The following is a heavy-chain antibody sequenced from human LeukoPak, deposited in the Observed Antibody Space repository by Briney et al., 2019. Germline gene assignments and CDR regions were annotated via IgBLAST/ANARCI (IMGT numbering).Heavy chain of an antibody. CDR3: ARGWGYFDY. Sequence: SETLSLTCSVSGDSISGSYWSWIRQPPGKGLEWIGYINYSGSTNYNPSLKSRVTISVGTSKNQFSLNLSSVTAADTAVYYCARGWGYFDYWGQGTLVTVSS. CDR1: GDSISGSY. CDR2: INYSGST. J-gene: IGHJ4*02. D-gene: IGHD1-26*01. V-gene: IGHV4-59*01.